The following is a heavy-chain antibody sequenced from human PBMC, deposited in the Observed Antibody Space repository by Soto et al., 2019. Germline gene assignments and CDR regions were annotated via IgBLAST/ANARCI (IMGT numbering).Heavy chain of an antibody. CDR2: ISGSGGST. CDR1: GFTFSSYA. CDR3: ARRGPGTYFDY. Sequence: EVQLLDSGGGLVQPGGSLRLSCAASGFTFSSYAMNWVRQAPGKGLEWVSVISGSGGSTYYADSVKGRFNISRDNSKNTLYLQMNSLRAEATAVYYCARRGPGTYFDYWGQGSLVTVSS. D-gene: IGHD6-13*01. J-gene: IGHJ4*02. V-gene: IGHV3-23*01.